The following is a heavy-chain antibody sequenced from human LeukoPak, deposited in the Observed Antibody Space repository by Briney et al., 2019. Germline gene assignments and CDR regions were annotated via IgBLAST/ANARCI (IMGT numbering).Heavy chain of an antibody. J-gene: IGHJ4*02. CDR2: ISGSGGST. D-gene: IGHD2-15*01. V-gene: IGHV3-23*01. CDR3: AKDVANVVVVAATYY. CDR1: GFTFSSYA. Sequence: PGGSLRLSCAASGFTFSSYAMSWVRQAPGKGLEWVSAISGSGGSTYYADSVKGRFTISRDNSKNTLYLQMNSLRAEDTAVYYCAKDVANVVVVAATYYWGQGTLVTVSS.